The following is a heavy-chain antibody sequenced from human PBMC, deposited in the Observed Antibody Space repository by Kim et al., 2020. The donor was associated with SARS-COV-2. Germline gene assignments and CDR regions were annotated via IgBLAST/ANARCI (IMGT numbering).Heavy chain of an antibody. CDR2: ISGSGGST. D-gene: IGHD1-7*01. Sequence: GGSLRLSCAASGFTFSSYAMSWVRQAPGKGLEWVSSISGSGGSTYSADSVKGRFTISRDNSKNTLYLQMNSLRAEDTAVYYCAKDQVGTVADYFDYWGQGALVTVSS. J-gene: IGHJ4*02. V-gene: IGHV3-23*01. CDR3: AKDQVGTVADYFDY. CDR1: GFTFSSYA.